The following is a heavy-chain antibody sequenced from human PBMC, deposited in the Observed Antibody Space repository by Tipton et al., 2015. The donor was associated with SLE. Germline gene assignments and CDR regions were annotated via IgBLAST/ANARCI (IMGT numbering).Heavy chain of an antibody. J-gene: IGHJ4*02. CDR2: IYYSGST. V-gene: IGHV4-59*08. D-gene: IGHD5-12*01. Sequence: TLSLTCTVSGGSISSYYWSWIRQPPGKGLEWIGYIYYSGSTNYNPSLKSRVTIPVDTSKNQFSLKLSSATAADSAVYYCARRLTRYSGYDYFDYWGQGTLVTVSS. CDR1: GGSISSYY. CDR3: ARRLTRYSGYDYFDY.